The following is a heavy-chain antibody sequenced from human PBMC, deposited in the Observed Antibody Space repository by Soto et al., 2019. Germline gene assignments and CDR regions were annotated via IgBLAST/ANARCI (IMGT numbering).Heavy chain of an antibody. V-gene: IGHV3-33*01. J-gene: IGHJ4*02. CDR2: IRYDGSDK. CDR3: ARDVCSGGSCYQLDY. Sequence: QVQLVESGGGVVQPGRSLRLSCATSGFTFSNYAMHWVRQAPGKGLEWVAVIRYDGSDKYYADSVKGRFTSSRDNSKNTLDLQMNSLRADDTAEYFCARDVCSGGSCYQLDYWGQGTLVTVSS. D-gene: IGHD2-15*01. CDR1: GFTFSNYA.